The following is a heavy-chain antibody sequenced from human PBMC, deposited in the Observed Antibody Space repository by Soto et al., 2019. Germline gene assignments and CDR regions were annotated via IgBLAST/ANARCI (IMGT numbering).Heavy chain of an antibody. V-gene: IGHV1-18*03. CDR2: ISAYNGNI. J-gene: IGHJ3*02. Sequence: QVQLVQSGAEVKKPGASVTVSCKASGYTFTSYGISWVRQAPGQGLEWMGWISAYNGNINYAQKLQGRVTMTTDTSTRTAYMELRSLRSDDMAVYYCARGFPSQDYDYMPNAFDIWGQGTMVTVSS. D-gene: IGHD3-16*01. CDR3: ARGFPSQDYDYMPNAFDI. CDR1: GYTFTSYG.